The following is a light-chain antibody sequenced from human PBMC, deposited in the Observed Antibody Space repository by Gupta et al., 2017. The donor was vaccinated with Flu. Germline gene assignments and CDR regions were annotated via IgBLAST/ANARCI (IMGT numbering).Light chain of an antibody. CDR2: GAS. V-gene: IGKV3-20*01. Sequence: IVLTQSPGTLSSSPWERTTLSCRASQSVSSSYLAWYQQKPGQAPRLLIYGASSRASGIPDRFSGSGSGTDFTLTISRLEPEDFAVYYCQQYGSSRWTFGQGTKVEIK. CDR3: QQYGSSRWT. J-gene: IGKJ1*01. CDR1: QSVSSSY.